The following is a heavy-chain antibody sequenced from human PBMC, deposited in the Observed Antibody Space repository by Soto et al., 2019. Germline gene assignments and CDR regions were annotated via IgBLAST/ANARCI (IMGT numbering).Heavy chain of an antibody. D-gene: IGHD2-2*02. V-gene: IGHV3-30*18. CDR1: GFTFSSYG. CDR2: ISYDGSNK. Sequence: HPGGSLRLSCAASGFTFSSYGMHWVRQAPGKGLEWVAVISYDGSNKYYADSVKGRFTISRDNSKNTLYLQMNSLRAEDTAVYYCAKDSRVVVVQAAIGGNYFDYWGQGTLVTVSS. J-gene: IGHJ4*02. CDR3: AKDSRVVVVQAAIGGNYFDY.